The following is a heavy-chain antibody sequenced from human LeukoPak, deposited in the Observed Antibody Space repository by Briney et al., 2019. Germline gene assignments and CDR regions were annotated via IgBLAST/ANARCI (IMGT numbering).Heavy chain of an antibody. CDR1: GFTFSSYW. Sequence: GGSLRLSCAASGFTFSSYWMHWVRQAPGKGLVWVSRINSDGSSTSYADSVKGRFTISRDNSKNTLYLQMNSLRAEDTAVYYCAKDTTYYYGSGSYNCFDYWGQGTLVTVSS. J-gene: IGHJ4*02. V-gene: IGHV3-74*01. CDR3: AKDTTYYYGSGSYNCFDY. D-gene: IGHD3-10*01. CDR2: INSDGSST.